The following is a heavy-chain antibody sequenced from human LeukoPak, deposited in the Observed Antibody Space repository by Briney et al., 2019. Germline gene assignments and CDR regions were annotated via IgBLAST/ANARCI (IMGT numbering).Heavy chain of an antibody. D-gene: IGHD3-9*01. CDR2: IYYSGST. CDR3: ARDNTLRYFDY. Sequence: KPSETLSLTCTVSGGSISSYYWSWIRQPPGKGLEWIGYIYYSGSTNYNPSLKSRVTISVDTSKNQFSLKLSSVAAADTAAYYCARDNTLRYFDYWGQGTLVTVSS. CDR1: GGSISSYY. V-gene: IGHV4-59*01. J-gene: IGHJ4*02.